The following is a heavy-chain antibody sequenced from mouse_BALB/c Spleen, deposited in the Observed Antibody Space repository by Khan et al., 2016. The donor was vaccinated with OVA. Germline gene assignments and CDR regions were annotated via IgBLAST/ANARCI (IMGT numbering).Heavy chain of an antibody. J-gene: IGHJ4*01. CDR1: GYSITSDYA. V-gene: IGHV3-2*02. CDR3: ARDGSRYNYAMNY. CDR2: ISYSGST. D-gene: IGHD2-3*01. Sequence: EVQLVESGPGLVKPSQSLSLTCTVTGYSITSDYAWNWIRQFPGNKLEWMGYISYSGSTNYNPALKSRISITRDTSKNQFFLQLNSVTTEDTATYYYARDGSRYNYAMNYWGQGTSVTVSP.